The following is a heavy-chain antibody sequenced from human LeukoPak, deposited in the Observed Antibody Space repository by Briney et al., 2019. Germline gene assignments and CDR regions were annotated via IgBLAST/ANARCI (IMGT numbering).Heavy chain of an antibody. V-gene: IGHV4-34*01. CDR1: GGSFSGYY. CDR3: ARGRRNSYGPYPQSITYYYYYYMDV. J-gene: IGHJ6*03. CDR2: INHSGST. D-gene: IGHD5-18*01. Sequence: SETLSLTCAVYGGSFSGYYWSWIRQPPGKGLEWIGEINHSGSTNHNPSLKSRVTISVDTSKNQFSLKLSSVTAADTAVYYCARGRRNSYGPYPQSITYYYYYYMDVWGKGTTVTVSS.